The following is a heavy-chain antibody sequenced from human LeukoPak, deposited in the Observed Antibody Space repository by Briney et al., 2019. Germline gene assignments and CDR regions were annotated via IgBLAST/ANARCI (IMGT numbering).Heavy chain of an antibody. CDR2: ISSSGSTM. CDR3: ASSYTASTKIDY. D-gene: IGHD1-1*01. J-gene: IGHJ4*02. V-gene: IGHV3-11*01. CDR1: GFTFSDYY. Sequence: GGSLRLSCAASGFTFSDYYMSWIRQAPGKGLEWVSYISSSGSTMYYADSVKGRFTISRDNAKNSLYLQMNSLRAEDTAVYYCASSYTASTKIDYWGQGTLVTVSS.